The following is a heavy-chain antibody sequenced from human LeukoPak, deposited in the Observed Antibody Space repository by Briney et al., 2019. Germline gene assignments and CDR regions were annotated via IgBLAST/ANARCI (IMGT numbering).Heavy chain of an antibody. CDR3: ARTLYWSNGLDY. V-gene: IGHV4-61*02. CDR1: GYSISSAYY. D-gene: IGHD2-8*01. CDR2: IYASGST. Sequence: PSETLSLTCAVSGYSISSAYYWSWIRQPAGKGLEWIGRIYASGSTNYNPSLKSRVAISVDTSRNQFSLKLASVTAADTAVYYCARTLYWSNGLDYWGQGTLVTVSS. J-gene: IGHJ4*02.